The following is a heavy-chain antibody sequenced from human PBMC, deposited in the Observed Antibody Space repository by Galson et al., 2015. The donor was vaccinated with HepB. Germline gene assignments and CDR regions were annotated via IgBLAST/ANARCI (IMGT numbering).Heavy chain of an antibody. Sequence: SLRLSCAASGFTFSSYGMHWVRRAPGKGLEWVAVISYDGSNKYYADSVKGRFTISRDNSKNTLYLQMNSLRAEDTAVYYCAKDEGQKQWLVQVDYWGQGTLVTVSS. V-gene: IGHV3-30*18. CDR2: ISYDGSNK. CDR1: GFTFSSYG. J-gene: IGHJ4*02. CDR3: AKDEGQKQWLVQVDY. D-gene: IGHD6-19*01.